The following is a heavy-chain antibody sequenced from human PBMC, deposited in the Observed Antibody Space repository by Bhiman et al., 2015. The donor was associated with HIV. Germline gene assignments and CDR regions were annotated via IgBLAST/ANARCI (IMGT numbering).Heavy chain of an antibody. D-gene: IGHD6-13*01. CDR1: GFTFSSYE. CDR3: VKCIWGSSLIDAFDI. CDR2: MWYDGSKK. V-gene: IGHV3-33*06. Sequence: VQLVESGGGLVQPGGSLRLSCPASGFTFSSYEMNWVRQAPGKGLEWVAVMWYDGSKKYYSDSVKGRFTISRDNSKNTLYLQMNSLRAEDTAVYYCVKCIWGSSLIDAFDIWGQGTMVTVSS. J-gene: IGHJ3*02.